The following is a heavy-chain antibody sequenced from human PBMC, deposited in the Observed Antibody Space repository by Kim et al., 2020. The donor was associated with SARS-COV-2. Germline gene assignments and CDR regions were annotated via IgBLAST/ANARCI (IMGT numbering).Heavy chain of an antibody. CDR3: AKVTEYYDILTGYYNWFDP. CDR1: GFTFSSYA. J-gene: IGHJ5*02. V-gene: IGHV3-23*01. D-gene: IGHD3-9*01. Sequence: GGSLRLSCAASGFTFSSYAMSWVRQAPGKGLEWVSAISGSGGSTYYADSVKGRFTISRDNSKNTLYLQMNSLRAEDTAVYYCAKVTEYYDILTGYYNWFDPWGQGTLVTVSS. CDR2: ISGSGGST.